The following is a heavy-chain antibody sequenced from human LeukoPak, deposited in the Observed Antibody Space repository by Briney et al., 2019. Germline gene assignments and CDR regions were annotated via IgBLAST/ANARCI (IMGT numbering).Heavy chain of an antibody. Sequence: GGSLRLSCSASTYPIRDHWMHSVRQVPGKGLLWVSHINSDGSIADYVGSVKGRFSISRDNSKKTVYLQMNSLRPDDTAVYYCARDHSSGGLYYASGSFEGWYHDLWGRGTPVTVSS. CDR1: TYPIRDHW. D-gene: IGHD3-16*01. CDR2: INSDGSIA. J-gene: IGHJ2*01. CDR3: ARDHSSGGLYYASGSFEGWYHDL. V-gene: IGHV3-74*01.